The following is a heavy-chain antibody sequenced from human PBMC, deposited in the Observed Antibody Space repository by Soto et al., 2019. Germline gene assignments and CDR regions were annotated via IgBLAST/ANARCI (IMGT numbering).Heavy chain of an antibody. D-gene: IGHD6-6*01. CDR3: VRAVQPYSSSSGGDP. Sequence: SVKVSCKASGGTFSSYAISWVRQAPGQGLEWMGGIIPIFGTANYAQKFQGRVTITADESTSTAYMELSSLRSEDTAVYYCVRAVQPYSSSSGGDPWGQGTLVTVSS. CDR1: GGTFSSYA. CDR2: IIPIFGTA. J-gene: IGHJ5*02. V-gene: IGHV1-69*13.